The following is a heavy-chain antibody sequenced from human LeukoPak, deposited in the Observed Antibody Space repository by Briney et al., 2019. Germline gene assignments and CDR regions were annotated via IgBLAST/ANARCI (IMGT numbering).Heavy chain of an antibody. Sequence: GASVKVSCKASGYTFTGYYMHWVRQAPGQGLEWMGWINPNSGGTSYAQKFQGRVTMTRDTSVTTAYMDLGRLRSDDTAVYYCARGRAGDYFDSWGQGTPVTVSS. CDR1: GYTFTGYY. J-gene: IGHJ4*02. CDR2: INPNSGGT. CDR3: ARGRAGDYFDS. V-gene: IGHV1-2*02.